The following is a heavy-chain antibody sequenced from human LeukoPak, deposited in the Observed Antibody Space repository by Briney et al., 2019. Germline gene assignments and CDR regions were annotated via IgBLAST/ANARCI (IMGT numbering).Heavy chain of an antibody. CDR3: ARGDYYDSSGYAY. CDR1: GGSINGWY. V-gene: IGHV4-30-2*01. D-gene: IGHD3-22*01. J-gene: IGHJ4*02. CDR2: IYHSGST. Sequence: SETLSLTCTVSGGSINGWYWNWIRQPPGKGLEWIGYIYHSGSTYYNPSLKSRVTISVDRSKNQFSLKLSSVTAADTAVYYCARGDYYDSSGYAYWGQGTLVTVSS.